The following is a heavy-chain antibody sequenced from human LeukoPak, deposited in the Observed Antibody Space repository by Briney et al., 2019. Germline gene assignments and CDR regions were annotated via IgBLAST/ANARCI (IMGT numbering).Heavy chain of an antibody. CDR2: IYYSVGT. V-gene: IGHV4-59*01. CDR1: LGSPSGDN. CDR3: ARVVGTYCSGGSCWSRQDDYFDY. D-gene: IGHD2-15*01. Sequence: PPGTPSLTPAVSLGSPSGDNWSTSRHPPGERLWWVWYIYYSVGTNYTPPLKRRLTISVDTSKNQFSLKLSSVTAADTAVYYCARVVGTYCSGGSCWSRQDDYFDYWGRGTLVTVSS. J-gene: IGHJ4*02.